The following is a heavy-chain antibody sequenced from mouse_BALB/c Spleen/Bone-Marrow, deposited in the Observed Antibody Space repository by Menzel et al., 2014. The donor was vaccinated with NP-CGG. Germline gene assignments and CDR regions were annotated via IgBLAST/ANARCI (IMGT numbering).Heavy chain of an antibody. CDR1: GFAFSSYD. CDR2: ISNGGGST. V-gene: IGHV5-12-1*01. CDR3: TRHELGLFDY. Sequence: EVKLMESGGGLVKPGGSLKLSCAASGFAFSSYDMSWVRQTPEKRLEWVAYISNGGGSTYYPDTVKGRFTIPRDNAKNTLYLQMSSLKSEDTAMYYCTRHELGLFDYWGQGTTLTVSS. D-gene: IGHD4-1*01. J-gene: IGHJ2*01.